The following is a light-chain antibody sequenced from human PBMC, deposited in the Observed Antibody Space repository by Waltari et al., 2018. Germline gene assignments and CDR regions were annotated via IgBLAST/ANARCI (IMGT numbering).Light chain of an antibody. CDR1: QSVLYNSNNKNY. CDR2: WGS. V-gene: IGKV4-1*01. CDR3: QQYYSSPRT. Sequence: DIVMTQSPDSLAVSLGERATINCKSSQSVLYNSNNKNYLAWYQQKPGQPPKLLIYWGSTRQSGVPDRFSGGGSGTDFTLTISSLQAEDVAVYYCQQYYSSPRTFGQGTKVEIK. J-gene: IGKJ1*01.